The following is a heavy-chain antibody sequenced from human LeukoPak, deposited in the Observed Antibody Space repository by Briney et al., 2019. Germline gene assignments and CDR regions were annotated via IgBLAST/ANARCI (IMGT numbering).Heavy chain of an antibody. D-gene: IGHD5-24*01. Sequence: SQTLSLTCAISGDSVSCNSAAWHWIRQSPSRGLEWLGRTYYRSKWYNDYAVSVKSRITINPDTSKNQFSLQLNSVTPEDTAVYYCARDRGGGHGYNLYYFDYWGQGTLVTVSS. CDR2: TYYRSKWYN. V-gene: IGHV6-1*01. CDR3: ARDRGGGHGYNLYYFDY. CDR1: GDSVSCNSAA. J-gene: IGHJ4*02.